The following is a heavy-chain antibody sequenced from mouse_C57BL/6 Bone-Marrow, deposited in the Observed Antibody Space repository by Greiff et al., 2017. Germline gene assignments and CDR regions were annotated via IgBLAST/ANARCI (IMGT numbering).Heavy chain of an antibody. CDR3: ARWRRWLRAY. V-gene: IGHV1-81*01. Sequence: QVQLQQSGAELARPGASVKLSCKASGYTFTSYGISWVKQRTGQGLEWIGEIYPRSGNTYYNEKFKGKATLTADKSSSTAYMALSSLTSEDSAVYYCARWRRWLRAYWGQGTTLTVSS. D-gene: IGHD2-2*01. CDR1: GYTFTSYG. CDR2: IYPRSGNT. J-gene: IGHJ2*01.